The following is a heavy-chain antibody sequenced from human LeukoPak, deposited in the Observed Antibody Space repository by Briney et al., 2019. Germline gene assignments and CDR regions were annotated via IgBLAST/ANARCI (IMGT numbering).Heavy chain of an antibody. V-gene: IGHV7-4-1*02. CDR1: GYTFTSYG. Sequence: ASVKVSCKASGYTFTSYGISWVRQAPGQGLEWMGWVNTNTGNPTYAQGFTGRFVFSLDTSVSTAYLQISSLKAEDTAVYYCAREPLRYYYYYYMDVWGKGTTVTVSS. J-gene: IGHJ6*03. CDR2: VNTNTGNP. CDR3: AREPLRYYYYYYMDV.